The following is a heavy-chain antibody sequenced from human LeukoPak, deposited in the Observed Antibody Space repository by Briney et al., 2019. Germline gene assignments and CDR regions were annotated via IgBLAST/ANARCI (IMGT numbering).Heavy chain of an antibody. CDR3: ARVNSFDV. CDR2: ISSSSDYI. J-gene: IGHJ3*01. Sequence: GGSLRLSRAASGFTFSSYAMSWVRQAPGKGLEWVSSISSSSDYIYYTDSVKGRFTISRDNAKNSLYLQMNSLRAEDTAIYYCARVNSFDVWGQGTMVTVSS. CDR1: GFTFSSYA. V-gene: IGHV3-21*01.